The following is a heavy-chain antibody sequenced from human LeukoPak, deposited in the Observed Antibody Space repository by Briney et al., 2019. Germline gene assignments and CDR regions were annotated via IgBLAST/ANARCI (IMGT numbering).Heavy chain of an antibody. Sequence: GGSLTLSCAASGSSFSRIWMQWARQAPGRGGEGVSRVYSGGTTTNYAESVQGRFTITRDNAKNTSYLQMNSLRAEDTAVYYCAKGALTYHYYGIDVWGRGTTVTVSS. CDR1: GSSFSRIW. CDR3: AKGALTYHYYGIDV. CDR2: VYSGGTTT. D-gene: IGHD3-16*01. V-gene: IGHV3-74*01. J-gene: IGHJ6*02.